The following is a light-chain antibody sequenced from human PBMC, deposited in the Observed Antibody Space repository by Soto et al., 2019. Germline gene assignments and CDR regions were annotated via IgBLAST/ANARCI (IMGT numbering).Light chain of an antibody. J-gene: IGKJ1*01. CDR1: QNIDSY. CDR2: AAS. V-gene: IGKV1-39*01. CDR3: QQIYNTPRT. Sequence: DIQMTQSPSSLSASVGDRVTITCRASQNIDSYLNWYQQKPGKAPKLLIYAASRLQSGVPSRFSGSGSGTDFTLTINSLQREDFTTYYCQQIYNTPRTFGQGTTVEIK.